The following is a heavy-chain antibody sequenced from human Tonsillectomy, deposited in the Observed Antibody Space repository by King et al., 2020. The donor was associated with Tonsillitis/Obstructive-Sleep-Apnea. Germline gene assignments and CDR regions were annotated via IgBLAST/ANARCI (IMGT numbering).Heavy chain of an antibody. D-gene: IGHD2-15*01. CDR2: ISCNSGPI. V-gene: IGHV3-9*01. CDR1: GFTFDDCA. Sequence: VQLVESGGGLVQPGRSLRLSCAASGFTFDDCAIHWVRQAPGKGLEWVSGISCNSGPIVYVDSVKGRFTISRDNAKNSLYLQMNSLRAEDTALYYCTKGPGIIYDYYYYMDVWGKGTTVTVSS. J-gene: IGHJ6*03. CDR3: TKGPGIIYDYYYYMDV.